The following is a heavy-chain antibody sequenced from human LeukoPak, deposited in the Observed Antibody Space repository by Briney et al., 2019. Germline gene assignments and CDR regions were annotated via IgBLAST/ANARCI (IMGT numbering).Heavy chain of an antibody. CDR3: GRGGMGEYTGYDDF. CDR1: GFTFSSYW. Sequence: PGGSLRLSCAASGFTFSSYWMSWVRQAPGKGLEWVANIKHDGSEDHYVDSVRGRFTISRDNARNSLFLQMNSLRAEDTAVYYCGRGGMGEYTGYDDFWGQGTLVTVSS. J-gene: IGHJ4*02. D-gene: IGHD5-12*01. V-gene: IGHV3-7*01. CDR2: IKHDGSED.